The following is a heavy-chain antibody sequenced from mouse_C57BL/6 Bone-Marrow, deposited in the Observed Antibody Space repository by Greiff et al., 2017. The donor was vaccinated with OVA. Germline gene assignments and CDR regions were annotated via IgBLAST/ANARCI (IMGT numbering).Heavy chain of an antibody. CDR3: TRVYDGYYVFAY. V-gene: IGHV5-9-1*02. D-gene: IGHD2-3*01. J-gene: IGHJ3*01. CDR1: GFTFSSYA. CDR2: ISSGGDYI. Sequence: EVQGVESGEGLVKPGGSLKLSCAASGFTFSSYAMSWVRQTPEKRLEWVAYISSGGDYIYYADTVKGRFTISRDNARNTLYLQMSSLKSEDTAMYYCTRVYDGYYVFAYWGQGTLVTVSA.